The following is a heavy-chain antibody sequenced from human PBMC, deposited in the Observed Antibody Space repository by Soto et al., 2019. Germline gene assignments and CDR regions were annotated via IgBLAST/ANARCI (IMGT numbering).Heavy chain of an antibody. CDR3: ARSGGTCYSAGCYYYAMDV. J-gene: IGHJ6*02. Sequence: QVQLVESGGGLVKPGGSLRLSCAASGFTFSDFYMSWVRQAPGKGREWVSNISGTSHDTNYADSVKGRFTISRDNAKNSLHLQMDTLTAEDTALYYCARSGGTCYSAGCYYYAMDVWGQGTTVTVSS. D-gene: IGHD2-15*01. V-gene: IGHV3-11*05. CDR2: ISGTSHDT. CDR1: GFTFSDFY.